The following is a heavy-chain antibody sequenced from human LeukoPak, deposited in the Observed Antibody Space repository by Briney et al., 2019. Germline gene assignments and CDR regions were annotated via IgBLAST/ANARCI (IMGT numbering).Heavy chain of an antibody. Sequence: GGSLRLSCAASGFTFSSHSMNWVRQAPGKGLEWVSSINSSSTYIYYAASVKGRFTISRDNAKTSLYLQITSLRAADTAVYYCVRVGGQRYYDLWSGSYYFDYWGQGTLVTVSS. CDR3: VRVGGQRYYDLWSGSYYFDY. CDR2: INSSSTYI. D-gene: IGHD3-3*01. J-gene: IGHJ4*02. CDR1: GFTFSSHS. V-gene: IGHV3-21*01.